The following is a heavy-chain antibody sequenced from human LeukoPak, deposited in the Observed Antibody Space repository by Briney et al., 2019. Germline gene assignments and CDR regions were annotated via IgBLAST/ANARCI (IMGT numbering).Heavy chain of an antibody. Sequence: GGSLRLSCAASGFTFSSHWMHWVRQAPGKGLEWVSSISSSSSYIYYADSVKGRFTISRDNAKNSLYLQINSLRAEDTAVYYCARGGGSSSWFKFFDYWGQGTLVTVSS. V-gene: IGHV3-21*01. CDR1: GFTFSSHW. D-gene: IGHD6-13*01. CDR3: ARGGGSSSWFKFFDY. CDR2: ISSSSSYI. J-gene: IGHJ4*02.